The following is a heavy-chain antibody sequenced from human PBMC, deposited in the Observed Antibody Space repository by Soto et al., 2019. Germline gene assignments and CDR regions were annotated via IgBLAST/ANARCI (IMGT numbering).Heavy chain of an antibody. CDR1: GFTFSDYY. Sequence: GGSLRLSCAASGFTFSDYYMSWIRQAPGKGLEWVSYISSSGMTIYYAVSVKGRFTISRDNAKNSLYLQMNTLRSEDTAVYSFARVGSYYFMDVLGQGTTVTVSS. CDR3: ARVGSYYFMDV. D-gene: IGHD3-16*01. V-gene: IGHV3-11*01. J-gene: IGHJ6*02. CDR2: ISSSGMTI.